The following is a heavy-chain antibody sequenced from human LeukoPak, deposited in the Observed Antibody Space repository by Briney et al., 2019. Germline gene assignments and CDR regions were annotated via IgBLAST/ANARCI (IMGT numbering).Heavy chain of an antibody. CDR3: TTTPYCSSTSCPRYRGDH. CDR2: IKSKTDGGTT. D-gene: IGHD2-2*01. J-gene: IGHJ4*02. CDR1: GFTFSNAW. V-gene: IGHV3-15*01. Sequence: GSLRLSCAASGFTFSNAWMSWVRQAPGKGLEWVGRIKSKTDGGTTDYAAPVKGRFTISRDDSKNTLYLQMNSLKTEDTAVYYCTTTPYCSSTSCPRYRGDHWGQGTLVTVSS.